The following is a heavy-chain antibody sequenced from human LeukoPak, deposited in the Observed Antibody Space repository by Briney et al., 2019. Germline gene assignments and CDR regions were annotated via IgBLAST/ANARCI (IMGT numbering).Heavy chain of an antibody. Sequence: ESGPTLVNPTQTLTLTCTFSGFSLSTSGVGVGWIRQPPGKALEWLALIYWNDDKRYSPSLKSRLTIAKDTSKNQVVLTMTNMDPVDTATYYCARQPRDYYGRSGYSGGFDYWGQGTLVTVSS. J-gene: IGHJ4*02. CDR2: IYWNDDK. CDR1: GFSLSTSGVG. V-gene: IGHV2-5*01. D-gene: IGHD3-22*01. CDR3: ARQPRDYYGRSGYSGGFDY.